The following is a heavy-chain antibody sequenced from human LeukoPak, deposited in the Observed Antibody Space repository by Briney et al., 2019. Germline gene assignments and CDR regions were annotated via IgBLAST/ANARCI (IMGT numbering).Heavy chain of an antibody. CDR3: ARESRGGYYFDY. J-gene: IGHJ4*02. D-gene: IGHD3-16*01. CDR2: INPNSGGT. Sequence: GASVKVSCKASGYTFTCYYMHWVRQAPGQGREWMGWINPNSGGTNYAQKFQGRVTMTRDTSTSTVYMELSSLRSEDTAVYYCARESRGGYYFDYWGQGTLVTVSS. V-gene: IGHV1-2*02. CDR1: GYTFTCYY.